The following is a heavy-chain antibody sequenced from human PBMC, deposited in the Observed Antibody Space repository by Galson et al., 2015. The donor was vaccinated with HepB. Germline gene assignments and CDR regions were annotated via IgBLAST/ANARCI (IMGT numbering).Heavy chain of an antibody. D-gene: IGHD6-13*01. Sequence: SLRLSCAASGFTFDDYAMHWVRHAPGKGLEWVSCISWNSGSIGYADSVKGRFTISRDNAKNSLYLQMNRLRAEDTALYYCAKVSSSWLGGPGAFDIWGQGTMVTVSS. V-gene: IGHV3-9*01. CDR2: ISWNSGSI. CDR1: GFTFDDYA. J-gene: IGHJ3*02. CDR3: AKVSSSWLGGPGAFDI.